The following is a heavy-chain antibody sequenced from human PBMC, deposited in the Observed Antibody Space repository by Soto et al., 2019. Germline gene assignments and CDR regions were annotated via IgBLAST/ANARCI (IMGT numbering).Heavy chain of an antibody. V-gene: IGHV3-23*01. CDR1: GFNFSIFA. D-gene: IGHD3-22*01. CDR3: AKDPRPYDSSGYYYS. CDR2: ISGSGGVT. J-gene: IGHJ4*02. Sequence: GGSLRLFCAASGFNFSIFAMTWVRQAPGKGLEWVSGISGSGGVTYYSDSVKGRFTISRDNSKNTLYLQMNSLRAEDTAVYYCAKDPRPYDSSGYYYSWGQGALVTVSS.